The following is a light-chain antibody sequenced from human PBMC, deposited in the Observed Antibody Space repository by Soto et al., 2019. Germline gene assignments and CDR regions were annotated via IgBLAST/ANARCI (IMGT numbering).Light chain of an antibody. Sequence: EIVLTQSPATLSLSPGERATLSCRASQSVSNYLAWYQQKPGQAPRLLIYDASTRATGIPARFSGSGSGTDFTLTISGLEPEDFAVYYCQRRSNSITFGQGTRLEIK. CDR3: QRRSNSIT. CDR1: QSVSNY. J-gene: IGKJ5*01. V-gene: IGKV3-11*01. CDR2: DAS.